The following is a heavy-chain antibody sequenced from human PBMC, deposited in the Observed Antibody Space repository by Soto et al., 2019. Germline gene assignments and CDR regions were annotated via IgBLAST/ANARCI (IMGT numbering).Heavy chain of an antibody. V-gene: IGHV1-69*01. D-gene: IGHD2-21*02. Sequence: QVQLVQSGAEVKKPGSSVKVSCKASGGTFSSYAISWVRQAPGQGLEWMGGIIPIFGTANYAQKFQGRVTITAEESTSTAYVELSSLGSEDTAVYYCAEAYCGGDCYSSWVGYYYYGMDVWCQGSTVTESS. CDR1: GGTFSSYA. J-gene: IGHJ6*02. CDR2: IIPIFGTA. CDR3: AEAYCGGDCYSSWVGYYYYGMDV.